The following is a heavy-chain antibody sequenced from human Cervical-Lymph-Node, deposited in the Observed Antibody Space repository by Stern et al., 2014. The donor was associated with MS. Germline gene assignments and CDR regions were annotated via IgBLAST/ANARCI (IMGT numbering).Heavy chain of an antibody. J-gene: IGHJ4*02. CDR2: IHYSGNT. V-gene: IGHV4-31*03. Sequence: QLQLQESGPGLVKPSQTLSLTCTVSSGSIRSGGYYWSWNRQHPGKGLEWIGHIHYSGNTYYNPSLMRRVIISVDTSKSQFSLKLTSVTVADTAVYYCARMGTSLDYWGLGTLVTVSS. D-gene: IGHD1-14*01. CDR1: SGSIRSGGYY. CDR3: ARMGTSLDY.